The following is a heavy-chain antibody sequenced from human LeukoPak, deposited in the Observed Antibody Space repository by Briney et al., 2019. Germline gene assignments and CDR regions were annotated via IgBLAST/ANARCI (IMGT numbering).Heavy chain of an antibody. J-gene: IGHJ4*02. CDR2: ISYDGSNK. CDR3: AKDLAPGIY. D-gene: IGHD1-26*01. CDR1: GFTFNSYA. V-gene: IGHV3-30-3*01. Sequence: GGSLRLSCAASGFTFNSYAMHWVRQAPGKGLEWVAVISYDGSNKYYADSVKGRFTISRDNSKNTLYLQMNSLRAEDTAVYYCAKDLAPGIYWGQGTLVTVSS.